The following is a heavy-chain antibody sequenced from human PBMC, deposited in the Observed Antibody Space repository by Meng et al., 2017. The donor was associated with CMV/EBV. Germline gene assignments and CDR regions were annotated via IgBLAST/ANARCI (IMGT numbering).Heavy chain of an antibody. CDR3: VKESAAVGTYYFDY. J-gene: IGHJ4*02. Sequence: SGFTFRTYWRNWVRQAPGKGLVWVSRIDEDGSRTNYADSVKGRFSIFRDNARNTVYLQMNSLRVDDTAVYYCVKESAAVGTYYFDYWGQGTLVTVSS. D-gene: IGHD1-26*01. V-gene: IGHV3-74*01. CDR1: GFTFRTYW. CDR2: IDEDGSRT.